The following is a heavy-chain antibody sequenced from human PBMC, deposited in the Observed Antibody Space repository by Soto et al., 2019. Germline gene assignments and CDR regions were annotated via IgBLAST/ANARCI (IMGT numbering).Heavy chain of an antibody. J-gene: IGHJ6*02. V-gene: IGHV1-2*04. Sequence: AXGXGLEWMGRIIPISGSANYAQKFQGWVTMTRDTSISTAYMELSRLRSDDTAVYYCAIGVSVVPAASPYYYYGMDVWGQGTTVSVSS. CDR3: AIGVSVVPAASPYYYYGMDV. D-gene: IGHD2-2*01. CDR2: IIPISGSA.